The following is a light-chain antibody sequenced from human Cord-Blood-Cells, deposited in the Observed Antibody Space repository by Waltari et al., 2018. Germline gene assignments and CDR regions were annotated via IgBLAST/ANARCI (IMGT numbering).Light chain of an antibody. CDR2: RNS. V-gene: IGLV3-9*01. CDR3: QVWDSSTAV. J-gene: IGLJ3*02. CDR1: NIGRNN. Sequence: SYELTQPPSVSVALGQTARINCGGNNIGRNNEHWYQQKPGQAPVLVIYRNSNRPSGIPERFSGSNAGNTATLTISRAQAGDEADYYCQVWDSSTAVFGGGTKLTVL.